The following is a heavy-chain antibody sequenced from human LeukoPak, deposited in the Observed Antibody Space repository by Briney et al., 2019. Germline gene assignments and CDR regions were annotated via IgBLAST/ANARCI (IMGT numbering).Heavy chain of an antibody. CDR3: ARDLPPLAAAGPFDY. V-gene: IGHV3-7*01. CDR2: IKQDGSEK. J-gene: IGHJ4*02. Sequence: AGGSLRLSCAASGFTFSSYWMSWVRQAPGKGLEWVANIKQDGSEKYYVDSVKGRFTISRDNAKNSLYLQMNSLRADDTAVYYCARDLPPLAAAGPFDYWGQGTLVTLSS. D-gene: IGHD6-13*01. CDR1: GFTFSSYW.